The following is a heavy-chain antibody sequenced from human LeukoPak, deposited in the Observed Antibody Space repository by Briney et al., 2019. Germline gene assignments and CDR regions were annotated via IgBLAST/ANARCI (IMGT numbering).Heavy chain of an antibody. Sequence: SETLSLTCIVSGYSISSGYYWGWIRQPPGKGLEWIGSIYHSGSTDYNPSLKSRVTISVDTSKNQFSLKLRSVTAADTAVYYCARSSWNELDYWGQGTLVTVSS. D-gene: IGHD1-1*01. J-gene: IGHJ4*02. CDR1: GYSISSGYY. CDR3: ARSSWNELDY. CDR2: IYHSGST. V-gene: IGHV4-38-2*02.